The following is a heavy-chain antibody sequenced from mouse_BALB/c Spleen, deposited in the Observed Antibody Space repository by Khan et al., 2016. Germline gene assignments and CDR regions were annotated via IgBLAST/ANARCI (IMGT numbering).Heavy chain of an antibody. CDR3: ARPYYGYDGFAY. Sequence: QIQLVQSGPELKKPGETVKISCKASGYTFTNYGMNWVKQAPGKGLKWMGWINTYTGEPTYADDFKGRFAFSLETSASTAYLQINNLKNEDTATYCCARPYYGYDGFAYWGQGTLVTVSA. V-gene: IGHV9-3-1*01. D-gene: IGHD2-9*01. J-gene: IGHJ3*01. CDR1: GYTFTNYG. CDR2: INTYTGEP.